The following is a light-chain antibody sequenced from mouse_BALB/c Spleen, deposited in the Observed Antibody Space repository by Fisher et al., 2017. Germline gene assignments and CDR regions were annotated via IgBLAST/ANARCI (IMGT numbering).Light chain of an antibody. CDR1: SSVSY. Sequence: IVITQSTAIMSASPGEKVTITCSASSSVSYMHWYQQKSGTSPKLWIYSTSNLASGVPARFSGSGSGTSYSLTISRMEAEDAATYYCQQYHSYPRTFGGGTKLEIK. CDR3: QQYHSYPRT. J-gene: IGKJ1*01. V-gene: IGKV4-57*01. CDR2: STS.